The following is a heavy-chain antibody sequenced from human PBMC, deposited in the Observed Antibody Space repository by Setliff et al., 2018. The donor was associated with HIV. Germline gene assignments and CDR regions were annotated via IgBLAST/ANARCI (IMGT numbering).Heavy chain of an antibody. J-gene: IGHJ6*03. CDR3: ARVPTNPDFYYYYMDV. V-gene: IGHV4-31*03. Sequence: PSETLSLTCTVSGVSFGSSDYYRAWIRQHPGKGLEWIGYIYYSGGTYYNPSLKSRVTISVDTSKNQFSLKLSSVTAADTAVYYCARVPTNPDFYYYYMDVWGKGTTVTVSS. CDR2: IYYSGGT. CDR1: GVSFGSSDYY.